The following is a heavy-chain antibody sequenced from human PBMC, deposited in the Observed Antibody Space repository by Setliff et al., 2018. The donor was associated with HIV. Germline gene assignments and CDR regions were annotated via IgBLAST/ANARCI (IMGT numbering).Heavy chain of an antibody. CDR2: VHQSGNT. CDR3: ARVWYYYDTSGYYYSYYIDV. Sequence: PSETLSLTCAVNGESFSDYYWAWIRQPPGKGLEWIGEVHQSGNTRHNPPLKSRVTISLDTSKSQFSLKMTSVTPADTAVYYCARVWYYYDTSGYYYSYYIDVWGKGTTVTAP. J-gene: IGHJ6*03. D-gene: IGHD3-22*01. CDR1: GESFSDYY. V-gene: IGHV4-34*01.